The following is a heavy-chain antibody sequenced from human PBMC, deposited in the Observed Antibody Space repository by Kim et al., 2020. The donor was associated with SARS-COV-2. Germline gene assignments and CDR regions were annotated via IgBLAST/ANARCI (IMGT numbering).Heavy chain of an antibody. CDR3: AKSYFDSSVHQPLDY. Sequence: GGSLRLSCAASGFTFSNYGMHWVRQAPGKGLEWVAVVSYDASDKYYADSVKGRFTISRDNPRSTLYLQMNSLRDEDTAVYYCAKSYFDSSVHQPLDYWGQGTLVSVSS. CDR2: VSYDASDK. D-gene: IGHD3-22*01. V-gene: IGHV3-30*18. J-gene: IGHJ4*02. CDR1: GFTFSNYG.